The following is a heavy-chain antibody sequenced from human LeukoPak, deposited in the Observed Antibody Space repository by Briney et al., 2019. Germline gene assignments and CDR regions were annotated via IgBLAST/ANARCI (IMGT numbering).Heavy chain of an antibody. Sequence: ASVKVSCKASGGTFSSYAISWVRQAPGQGLEWMGGIIPIFGTANYAQKFQGRVTITTDESTSTAYMELSSLRSEDTAVYYCGRGAAMVYYYMDVWGKGTTVTVSS. CDR3: GRGAAMVYYYMDV. D-gene: IGHD2-2*01. V-gene: IGHV1-69*05. CDR1: GGTFSSYA. CDR2: IIPIFGTA. J-gene: IGHJ6*03.